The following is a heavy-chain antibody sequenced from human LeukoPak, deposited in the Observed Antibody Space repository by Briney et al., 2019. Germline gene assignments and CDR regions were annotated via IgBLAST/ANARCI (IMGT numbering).Heavy chain of an antibody. D-gene: IGHD3-10*01. CDR2: INSDGSST. CDR3: ARKGGVRGVIDP. V-gene: IGHV3-74*01. Sequence: GASLRLSCAASGFTFSSYWMHWVRQAPGKGLVWVSRINSDGSSTSYADSVKGRFTISRDNAKNTLYLQMNSLRAEDTAVYYCARKGGVRGVIDPWGQGTLVTVSS. CDR1: GFTFSSYW. J-gene: IGHJ5*02.